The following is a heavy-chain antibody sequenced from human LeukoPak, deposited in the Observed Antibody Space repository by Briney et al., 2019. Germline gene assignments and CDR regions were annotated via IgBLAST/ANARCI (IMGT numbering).Heavy chain of an antibody. V-gene: IGHV4-59*08. D-gene: IGHD6-19*01. Sequence: KPSETLSLTCTVSGDSISTYYWSWIRQPPGKGPEWIGYIYYRVTSDYNPSLKSRVTMSVDMSTTQISLKLSSVTAADTALYYCAAAVAGSDNYYYMDVWGKGTTVTVSS. CDR3: AAAVAGSDNYYYMDV. CDR2: IYYRVTS. J-gene: IGHJ6*03. CDR1: GDSISTYY.